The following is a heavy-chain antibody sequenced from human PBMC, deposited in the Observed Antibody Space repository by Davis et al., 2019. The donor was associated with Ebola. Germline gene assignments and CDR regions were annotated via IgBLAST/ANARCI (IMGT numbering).Heavy chain of an antibody. CDR3: ASAGVVPYYYYGMDV. J-gene: IGHJ6*02. D-gene: IGHD2-15*01. CDR1: GGTFNSYT. V-gene: IGHV1-8*02. CDR2: MNPNSGNT. Sequence: AASVKVSCKASGGTFNSYTVSWVRQAPGQGLEWMGWMNPNSGNTGYAQKFQGRVTMTRNTSISTAYMELSSLRSEDTAMYYCASAGVVPYYYYGMDVWGQGTTVTVSS.